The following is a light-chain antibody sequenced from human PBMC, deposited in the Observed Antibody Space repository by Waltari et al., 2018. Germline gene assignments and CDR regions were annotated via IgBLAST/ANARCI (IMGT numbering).Light chain of an antibody. Sequence: EIVLTQSPATLSLSPGERATLSCRASQSVSSYLAWYQQKTDKAPRLLIYDASNRATGSPARFSGSGSGTDFTLTISSLEPEDFAVYYCQQRSNWPPFTFGPGTKVYIK. CDR2: DAS. CDR3: QQRSNWPPFT. V-gene: IGKV3-11*01. J-gene: IGKJ3*01. CDR1: QSVSSY.